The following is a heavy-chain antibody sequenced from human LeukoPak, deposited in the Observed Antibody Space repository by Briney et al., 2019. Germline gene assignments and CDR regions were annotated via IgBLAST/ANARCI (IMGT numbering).Heavy chain of an antibody. CDR3: ARGPVPSSNDY. J-gene: IGHJ4*02. CDR1: GGSISSYY. CDR2: IYYSGGT. D-gene: IGHD1-14*01. V-gene: IGHV4-59*01. Sequence: PSETLSLTCTVSGGSISSYYWSWIRQPPGKGLEWIGYIYYSGGTNYNPSLKSRVTISVDTSKNQFSLKLSSVTAADTAVYYCARGPVPSSNDYWGQGTLVTVSS.